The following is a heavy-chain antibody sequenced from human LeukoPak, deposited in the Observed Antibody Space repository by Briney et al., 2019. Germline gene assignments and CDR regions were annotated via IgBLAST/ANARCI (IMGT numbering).Heavy chain of an antibody. CDR2: IYYSGST. CDR3: ARDVPVIVGAGAFDI. Sequence: SETLSLTRTVSGGSISSSSHYWGWIRQPPGKGLEWIGSIYYSGSTYYNPSLKSRVTISVDTSKNQFSLKLSSVTAADTAVYYCARDVPVIVGAGAFDIWGQGTMVTVSS. V-gene: IGHV4-39*07. CDR1: GGSISSSSHY. J-gene: IGHJ3*02. D-gene: IGHD1-26*01.